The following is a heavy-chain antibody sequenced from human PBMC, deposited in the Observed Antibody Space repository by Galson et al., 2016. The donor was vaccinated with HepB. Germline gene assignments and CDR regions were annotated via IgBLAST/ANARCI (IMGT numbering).Heavy chain of an antibody. D-gene: IGHD6-6*01. CDR2: IIPIFGTP. J-gene: IGHJ6*02. V-gene: IGHV1-69*01. CDR3: ARLRLEYSSYPTHYHYYGMDV. Sequence: SCKASGDTFSTYGFNWVRQAPGQGLEWMGGIIPIFGTPNYAQNFQGRVTITADDSTSTAYMELSSLRSEDTAVYYCARLRLEYSSYPTHYHYYGMDVWGQGTTVTVSS. CDR1: GDTFSTYG.